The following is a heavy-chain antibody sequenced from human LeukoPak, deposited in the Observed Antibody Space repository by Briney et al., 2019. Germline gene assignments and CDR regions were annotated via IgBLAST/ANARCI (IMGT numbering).Heavy chain of an antibody. J-gene: IGHJ3*02. CDR1: GFIFSAYA. V-gene: IGHV3-23*01. D-gene: IGHD4-17*01. CDR2: IRGGGGSE. Sequence: GGSLRLSCTASGFIFSAYAVMWVRQAPGKGPEWVSAIRGGGGSEFYADPVKGRFTISRDNSKNTLFLQMNSLRPEDTAVYYCGRDPNGDYIGAFDMWGPGTMVTVSS. CDR3: GRDPNGDYIGAFDM.